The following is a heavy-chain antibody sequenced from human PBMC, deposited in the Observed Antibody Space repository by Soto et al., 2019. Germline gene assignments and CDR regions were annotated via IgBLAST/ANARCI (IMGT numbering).Heavy chain of an antibody. Sequence: ASVKVSCKASGYTFTSYYMHWVRQAPGQGLEWMGIINPSGGSTSYAQKFQGRVTMTRDTSTSTVYMELSSLRSEDTAVYYCARNSVVVVTFYGMEVWGQGTTVTVSS. CDR1: GYTFTSYY. D-gene: IGHD2-21*02. CDR2: INPSGGST. CDR3: ARNSVVVVTFYGMEV. V-gene: IGHV1-46*01. J-gene: IGHJ6*02.